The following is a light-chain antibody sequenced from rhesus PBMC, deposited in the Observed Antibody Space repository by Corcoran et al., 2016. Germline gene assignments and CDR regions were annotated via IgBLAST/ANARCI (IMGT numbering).Light chain of an antibody. V-gene: IGKV1-22*01. J-gene: IGKJ1*01. CDR3: LQYKTSPPT. CDR1: QSISNW. CDR2: KAS. Sequence: DIQMTQSPSSLSASVGDTVTITCRASQSISNWLDWYQQKPGKAPKLLIYKASSLQSGVPSRFRGSGSGTDFTLTISSLQPEDFATYYCLQYKTSPPTFGQGTKVEIK.